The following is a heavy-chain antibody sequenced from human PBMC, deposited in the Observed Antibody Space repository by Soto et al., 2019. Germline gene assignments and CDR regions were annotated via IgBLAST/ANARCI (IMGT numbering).Heavy chain of an antibody. CDR3: TRVDIVVVVAATRSRGNFDY. CDR2: IRSKAYGGTT. J-gene: IGHJ4*02. D-gene: IGHD2-15*01. Sequence: EVQLVESGGGLVQPGRSLRLSCTASGFTFGDYAMSWFRQAPGKGLEWVGFIRSKAYGGTTEYAASVKGRFTISRDDSKSIAYLQMNSLKTEDTAVYYCTRVDIVVVVAATRSRGNFDYWGQGTLVTVSS. CDR1: GFTFGDYA. V-gene: IGHV3-49*03.